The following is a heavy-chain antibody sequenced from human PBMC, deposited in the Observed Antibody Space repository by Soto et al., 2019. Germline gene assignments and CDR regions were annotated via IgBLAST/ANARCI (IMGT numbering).Heavy chain of an antibody. V-gene: IGHV3-48*01. CDR3: ARDEKYVRSGIVF. J-gene: IGHJ4*02. CDR2: ISSSSSTI. CDR1: GFTFSSYS. Sequence: GGSLRLSCAASGFTFSSYSMNWVRQAPGKGLEWVSYISSSSSTIYYADSVKGRFTISRDNAKNSLYLQMNSLRAEDTAVYYCARDEKYVRSGIVFWGQGTLVTVSS. D-gene: IGHD3-3*01.